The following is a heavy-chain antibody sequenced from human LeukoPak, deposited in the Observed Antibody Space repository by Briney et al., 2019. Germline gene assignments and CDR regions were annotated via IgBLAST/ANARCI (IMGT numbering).Heavy chain of an antibody. J-gene: IGHJ5*02. CDR2: ISSSSSYI. CDR1: GFTFSSYS. V-gene: IGHV3-21*01. CDR3: AKDNYDFWSGYGWFDP. Sequence: SGGSLRLSCAASGFTFSSYSMNWVRQAPGKGLEWVSSISSSSSYIYYADSVKGRFTISRDNSKNTLYLQMNSLRAEDTAVYYCAKDNYDFWSGYGWFDPWGQGTLVTVSS. D-gene: IGHD3-3*01.